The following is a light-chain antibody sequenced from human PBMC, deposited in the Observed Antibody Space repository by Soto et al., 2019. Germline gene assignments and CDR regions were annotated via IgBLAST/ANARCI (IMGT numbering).Light chain of an antibody. J-gene: IGKJ2*01. CDR1: QTMSTY. CDR3: QQYNNWYT. V-gene: IGKV1-39*01. CDR2: DAS. Sequence: DIQLTQSPSSLSASVGDRVIIACRASQTMSTYLNWYQQKPGKAPKLLIFDASTLQSGVPSRFSGSGSGTDFSLTISSLQSEDFAVYYCQQYNNWYTFGQGTKLEIK.